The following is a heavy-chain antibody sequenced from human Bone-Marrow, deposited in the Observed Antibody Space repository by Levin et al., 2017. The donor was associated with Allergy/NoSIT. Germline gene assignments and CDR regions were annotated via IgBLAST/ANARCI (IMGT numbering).Heavy chain of an antibody. CDR2: INPNSGGT. J-gene: IGHJ6*02. Sequence: GESLKISCKASGYTFTGYYMHWVRQAPGQGLEWMGWINPNSGGTNYAQKFQGRVTMTRDTSISTAYMELSRLRSDDTAVYYCARDLSTREYYYGMDVWGQGTTVTVSS. D-gene: IGHD1-1*01. V-gene: IGHV1-2*02. CDR1: GYTFTGYY. CDR3: ARDLSTREYYYGMDV.